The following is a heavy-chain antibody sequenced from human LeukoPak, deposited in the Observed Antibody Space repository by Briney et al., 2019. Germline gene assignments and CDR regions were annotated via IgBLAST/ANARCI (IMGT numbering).Heavy chain of an antibody. CDR2: MNPNSGNT. CDR1: GYTFTSYD. J-gene: IGHJ5*02. Sequence: ASVKVSCKASGYTFTSYDINWVRQATGQGLEWMGWMNPNSGNTGYAQKFQGRVTMTRNTSISTAYMELSSLRSEDTAVYYCARDTAMAYYEESYFDPWGQGTLVTVSS. CDR3: ARDTAMAYYEESYFDP. D-gene: IGHD5-18*01. V-gene: IGHV1-8*01.